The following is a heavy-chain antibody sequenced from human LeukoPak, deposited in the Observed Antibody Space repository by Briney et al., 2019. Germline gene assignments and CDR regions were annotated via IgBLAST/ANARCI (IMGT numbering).Heavy chain of an antibody. V-gene: IGHV3-66*01. CDR2: SYSGGST. J-gene: IGHJ3*02. CDR3: ARDRATIRAGAFDI. CDR1: GFTVSSNY. Sequence: GGSLRLSCAASGFTVSSNYMSWVRQAPGKGLEWVSVSYSGGSTYYADSVKGRFTISRDNSKNTLYLQMNSLRAEDTAVYYCARDRATIRAGAFDIWGPGTMVTVSS. D-gene: IGHD5-12*01.